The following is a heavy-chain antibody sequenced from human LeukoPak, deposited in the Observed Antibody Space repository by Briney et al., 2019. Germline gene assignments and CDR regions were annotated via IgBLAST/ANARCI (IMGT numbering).Heavy chain of an antibody. CDR1: GFTFSNAW. D-gene: IGHD1-26*01. Sequence: GGSLRLSCAVSGFTFSNAWMSWVRQAPGKGLEWVGRIKSKTDGGTTDYAAPVKGRFTISRDDSKNTLYLQMNSLKTEDTAVYYCTTDSRATTATLDYWGQGTLVTVSS. CDR3: TTDSRATTATLDY. J-gene: IGHJ4*02. CDR2: IKSKTDGGTT. V-gene: IGHV3-15*01.